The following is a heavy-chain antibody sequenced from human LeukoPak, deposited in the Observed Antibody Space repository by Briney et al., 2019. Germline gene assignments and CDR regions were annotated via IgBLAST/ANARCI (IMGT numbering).Heavy chain of an antibody. V-gene: IGHV1-18*01. CDR1: GYSFTSFG. J-gene: IGHJ5*02. CDR2: ISGYNGDT. D-gene: IGHD3-22*01. CDR3: ARGTWEAAPRPYSFDT. Sequence: ASVKVSCKAFGYSFTSFGINWVRQAPGQGLEWMGWISGYNGDTNYAQKFQGRVTMTTDTSTSTAYMELRSLRSDDTAIYYCARGTWEAAPRPYSFDTWGQGTLVTVSS.